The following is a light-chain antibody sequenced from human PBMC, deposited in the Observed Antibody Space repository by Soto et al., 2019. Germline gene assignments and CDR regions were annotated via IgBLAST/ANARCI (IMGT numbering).Light chain of an antibody. Sequence: QLVLTQSSSASASLGSSVTLTCTLSSGHSTYVIAWHQQQPGKAPRYLMKLGRSGGYNKGTGVPDRFSGSSSGADRYLTISNLQFEDEADYYCETWDTNTRVFGTGTKVTVL. CDR1: SGHSTYV. CDR3: ETWDTNTRV. CDR2: LGRSGGY. J-gene: IGLJ1*01. V-gene: IGLV4-60*02.